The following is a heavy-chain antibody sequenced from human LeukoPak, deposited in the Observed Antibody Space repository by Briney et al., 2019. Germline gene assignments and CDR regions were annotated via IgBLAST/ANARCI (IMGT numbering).Heavy chain of an antibody. J-gene: IGHJ3*02. Sequence: PGGSLRLSCAASGFTFSSYWMSWVRRAPGKGLEWVANIKQDGSEKYYVDSAKGRFTISRDNAKNSLYLQMNSLRAEDTAVYYCARDPRITIFGVVIKGDDPFDIWGQGTMVTVSS. CDR2: IKQDGSEK. CDR1: GFTFSSYW. V-gene: IGHV3-7*01. CDR3: ARDPRITIFGVVIKGDDPFDI. D-gene: IGHD3-3*01.